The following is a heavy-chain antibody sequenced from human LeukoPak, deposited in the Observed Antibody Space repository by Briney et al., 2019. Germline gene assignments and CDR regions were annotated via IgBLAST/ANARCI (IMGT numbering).Heavy chain of an antibody. CDR1: GFTFSSYG. CDR2: IWYDGSNK. CDR3: ARDPGLWWPNAAFDI. D-gene: IGHD2-21*01. J-gene: IGHJ3*02. V-gene: IGHV3-33*01. Sequence: GGSLRLSCAASGFTFSSYGMRWVRQAPGKGLEWVADIWYDGSNKYYADSVKGRFTISRDNSKNTLYLQMNSLRAEDTAVYYCARDPGLWWPNAAFDIWGQGTMVTVSS.